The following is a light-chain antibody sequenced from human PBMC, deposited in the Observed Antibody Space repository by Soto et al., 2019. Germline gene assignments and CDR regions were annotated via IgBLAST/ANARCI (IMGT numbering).Light chain of an antibody. CDR2: AAS. CDR1: QGIRND. J-gene: IGKJ1*01. Sequence: AIQMTQSPSSLSASVGDRVTITCRASQGIRNDLGWYQRKPGKAPRLLIYAASTLQIGVPSRFSGSGSGTDFTLTISSLQADDSATYYCLQDYSYPRTFGQGTKVEIK. V-gene: IGKV1-6*01. CDR3: LQDYSYPRT.